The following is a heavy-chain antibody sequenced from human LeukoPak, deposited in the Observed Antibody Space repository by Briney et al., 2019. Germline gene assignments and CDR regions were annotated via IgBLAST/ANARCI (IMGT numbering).Heavy chain of an antibody. J-gene: IGHJ5*02. V-gene: IGHV4-34*01. CDR2: INHSGIT. CDR3: ARAVIVVAAATQRNWFDP. CDR1: GGSISSHY. D-gene: IGHD2-15*01. Sequence: SETLSLTCNVSGGSISSHYWTWIRQTPGKGLEWIGEINHSGITDYNPSLRSRVTISVDTSKNQFSLKLSSVTAADTAIYYCARAVIVVAAATQRNWFDPWGQGTLVTVSS.